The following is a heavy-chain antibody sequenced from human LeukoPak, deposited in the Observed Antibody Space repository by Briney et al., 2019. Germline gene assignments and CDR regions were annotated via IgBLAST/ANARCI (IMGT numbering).Heavy chain of an antibody. CDR3: ARRGNHGDYF. V-gene: IGHV4-39*01. Sequence: SETLSLTCTVSGGSISTMNYYWGWIRQPPGQGLEWIGSIYYSGNSYYNPSLQSRVTISVDTSQNQFSLNLTSVTAADTSVYYCARRGNHGDYFWGQGILVTVSS. CDR2: IYYSGNS. D-gene: IGHD4-17*01. J-gene: IGHJ4*02. CDR1: GGSISTMNYY.